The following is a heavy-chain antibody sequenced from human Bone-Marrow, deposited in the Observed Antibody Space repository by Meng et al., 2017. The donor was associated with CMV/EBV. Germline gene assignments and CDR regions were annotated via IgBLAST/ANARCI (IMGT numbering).Heavy chain of an antibody. CDR2: IYHSGST. CDR1: GGSISSSNW. Sequence: SETLSLTCDVSGGSISSSNWWSWVRQPPGKGLEWIGEIYHSGSTNYNPFLKSRVAISVDKSKNQFSLKLSSVTAADTAVYYCARDLQYQPHYGMDVWGQGTTVTVSS. V-gene: IGHV4-4*02. CDR3: ARDLQYQPHYGMDV. J-gene: IGHJ6*02. D-gene: IGHD2-2*01.